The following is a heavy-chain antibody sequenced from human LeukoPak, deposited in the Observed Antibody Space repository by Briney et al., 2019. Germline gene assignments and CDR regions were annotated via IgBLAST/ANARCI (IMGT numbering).Heavy chain of an antibody. CDR2: IIPIFGTA. D-gene: IGHD3-10*01. Sequence: ASVKVSCKASGGTFSSYAISWVRQAPGQGLEWMGGIIPIFGTANYAQKFQGRVTITTDESTSTAYMELSSLRSEDTAVYYGARAKMVRGVIIDDYWGQGTLVTVSS. J-gene: IGHJ4*02. CDR1: GGTFSSYA. V-gene: IGHV1-69*05. CDR3: ARAKMVRGVIIDDY.